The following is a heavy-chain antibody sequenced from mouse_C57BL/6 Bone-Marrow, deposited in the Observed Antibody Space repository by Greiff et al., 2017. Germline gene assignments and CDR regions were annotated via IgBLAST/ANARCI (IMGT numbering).Heavy chain of an antibody. CDR3: ARGGGQLRPSYFDY. D-gene: IGHD3-2*02. Sequence: QVQLQQSGAELVRPGTSVKVSCKASGYAFTNYLIEWVKQRPGQGLEWIGVINPGSGGTNYNEKFKGKATLTAEKSSSTAYMQLSSLTSEDSAVYFCARGGGQLRPSYFDYWGQGTTLTVSS. V-gene: IGHV1-54*01. J-gene: IGHJ2*01. CDR2: INPGSGGT. CDR1: GYAFTNYL.